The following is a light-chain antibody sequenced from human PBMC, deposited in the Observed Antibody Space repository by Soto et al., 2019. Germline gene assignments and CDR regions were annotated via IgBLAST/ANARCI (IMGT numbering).Light chain of an antibody. CDR2: DAS. Sequence: EIVLTQSPATLSLSPGERVTLSCRASQSVSSYFAWYQQKPGQAPRLLIYDASNRATGIPARFSGSGSGTDFTLTISSQEPEDFAVYYCQQRSNGPLTFRQATRLEIK. CDR3: QQRSNGPLT. CDR1: QSVSSY. J-gene: IGKJ5*01. V-gene: IGKV3-11*01.